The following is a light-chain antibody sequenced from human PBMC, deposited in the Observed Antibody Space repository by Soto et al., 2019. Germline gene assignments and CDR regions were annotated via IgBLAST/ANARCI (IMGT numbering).Light chain of an antibody. CDR1: QRISNW. V-gene: IGKV1-5*01. J-gene: IGKJ1*01. CDR2: DAS. CDR3: QQYNSYSWT. Sequence: DIQMTQSPSSLSASVGERVNITCRASQRISNWLAWYQQRPGRAPRLLIYDASSLESGVPSRFSGSGSGTEFTLSISSLQPDDFATYYCQQYNSYSWTFGQGTKVEIK.